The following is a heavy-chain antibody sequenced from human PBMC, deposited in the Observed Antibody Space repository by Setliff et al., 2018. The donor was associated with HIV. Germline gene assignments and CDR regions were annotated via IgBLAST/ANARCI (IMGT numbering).Heavy chain of an antibody. CDR2: IYYSGST. V-gene: IGHV4-59*01. D-gene: IGHD2-15*01. CDR3: ARADCSGGSCYSPGY. CDR1: DASISNYH. J-gene: IGHJ4*02. Sequence: SETLSLTCTVSDASISNYHWSWIRQPPGKGLEWIGYIYYSGSTNYNPSLKSRVTISLDTSKNQFSLKLNSVTAADTAVYYCARADCSGGSCYSPGYWGQGTLVTVSS.